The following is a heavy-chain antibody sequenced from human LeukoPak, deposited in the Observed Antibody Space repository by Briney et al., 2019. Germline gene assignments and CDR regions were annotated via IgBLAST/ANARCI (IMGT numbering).Heavy chain of an antibody. CDR1: GGSISSSSYY. J-gene: IGHJ3*02. D-gene: IGHD1-1*01. CDR2: IYYSGST. CDR3: AREKLSGAFDI. Sequence: SETLSLTCTVSGGSISSSSYYWGWIRQPPGKGLEWIGSIYYSGSTYYNPSLKSRVTMSVDTSKNQFSLKLSSVTAADTAVYYCAREKLSGAFDIWGQGTMVTVSS. V-gene: IGHV4-39*07.